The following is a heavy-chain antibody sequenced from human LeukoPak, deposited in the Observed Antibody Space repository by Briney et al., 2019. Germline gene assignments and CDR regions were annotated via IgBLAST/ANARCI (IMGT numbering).Heavy chain of an antibody. CDR2: ISSSGSTL. CDR1: GFTFSSYE. D-gene: IGHD2/OR15-2a*01. J-gene: IGHJ6*04. Sequence: GGSLRLSCAASGFTFSSYEMKWVRQAPGKGLEWVSYISSSGSTLYYADSVKGRFTISRDNAKNSLHLQMNSLRAEDTAVYYCARVFSYGMDVWGKGTTVTVSS. CDR3: ARVFSYGMDV. V-gene: IGHV3-48*03.